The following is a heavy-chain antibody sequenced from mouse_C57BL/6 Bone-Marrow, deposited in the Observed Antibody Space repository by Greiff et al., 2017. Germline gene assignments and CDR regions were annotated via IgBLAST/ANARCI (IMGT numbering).Heavy chain of an antibody. CDR1: GYTFTDYY. CDR3: ARDGYYVAY. CDR2: INPYNGGT. D-gene: IGHD2-3*01. V-gene: IGHV1-19*01. J-gene: IGHJ3*01. Sequence: EVQLQQSGPVLVKPGASVKMSCKASGYTFTDYYMNWVKQSHGKSLEWIGVINPYNGGTSYNQKFKGKATLTVDKSSSTAYMELNSLTSEDSAVYYCARDGYYVAYWGQGTLVTVSA.